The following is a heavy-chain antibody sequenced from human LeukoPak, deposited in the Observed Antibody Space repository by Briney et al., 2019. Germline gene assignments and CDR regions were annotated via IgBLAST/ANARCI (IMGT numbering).Heavy chain of an antibody. V-gene: IGHV1-8*01. CDR1: GYSFSSHD. J-gene: IGHJ4*02. Sequence: ASVKVSCKASGYSFSSHDINWVRQATGQGLEWMGWMNPNSGNTGYAQKFQGRVTMTRNTSISTAYMELSSLRSEDTAVYYCARGGPYYYGSGSYFGWGQGTLVTVSS. D-gene: IGHD3-10*01. CDR3: ARGGPYYYGSGSYFG. CDR2: MNPNSGNT.